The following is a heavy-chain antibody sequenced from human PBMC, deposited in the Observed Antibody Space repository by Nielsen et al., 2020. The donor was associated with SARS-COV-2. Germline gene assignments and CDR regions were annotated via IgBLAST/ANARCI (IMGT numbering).Heavy chain of an antibody. CDR2: IYYSGST. J-gene: IGHJ4*02. CDR3: TRDRGTTGLVDY. Sequence: LRLSCTVSGGSISSGGYYWSWIRQHPGKGLEWIGYIYYSGSTYYNPSLKSRVTISVDTSKNQFSLKLSSVTAADTAVYYCTRDRGTTGLVDYWGQGTLVTVSS. D-gene: IGHD2/OR15-2a*01. CDR1: GGSISSGGYY. V-gene: IGHV4-31*03.